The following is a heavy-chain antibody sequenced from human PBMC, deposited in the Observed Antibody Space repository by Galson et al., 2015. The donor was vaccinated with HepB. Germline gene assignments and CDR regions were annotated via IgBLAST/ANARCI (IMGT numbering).Heavy chain of an antibody. Sequence: SLRLSCAASGFTFSSYGMHWVRQAPGKGLEWVAVIWYDGSNKYYADSVKGRFTISRDNSKNTLYLQMNSLRAEDTAVYYCARGSGYSSSDWYFDLWGRGTLVTVSS. D-gene: IGHD6-6*01. V-gene: IGHV3-33*01. CDR2: IWYDGSNK. J-gene: IGHJ2*01. CDR3: ARGSGYSSSDWYFDL. CDR1: GFTFSSYG.